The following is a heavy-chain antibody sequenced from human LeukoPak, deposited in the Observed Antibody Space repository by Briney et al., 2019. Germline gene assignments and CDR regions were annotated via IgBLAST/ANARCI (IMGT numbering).Heavy chain of an antibody. Sequence: GGSLRLSCAASGFTFSSYSMNWVRQAPGKGLEWVSYISSSSSTIYYADSVKGRFTISRDNAKNSLYLQMNSLRAEDTAVYYCARESRHWVYYSPLGPDPWGRGTLVTVSS. CDR3: ARESRHWVYYSPLGPDP. D-gene: IGHD3-10*01. CDR2: ISSSSSTI. J-gene: IGHJ5*02. V-gene: IGHV3-48*04. CDR1: GFTFSSYS.